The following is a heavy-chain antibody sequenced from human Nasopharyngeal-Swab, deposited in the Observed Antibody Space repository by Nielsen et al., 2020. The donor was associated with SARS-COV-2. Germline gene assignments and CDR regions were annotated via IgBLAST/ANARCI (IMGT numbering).Heavy chain of an antibody. V-gene: IGHV4-30-4*01. CDR2: IYSSANT. CDR3: ARPYYDSSGYDAWFDP. CDR1: GGSISSGDYY. J-gene: IGHJ5*02. D-gene: IGHD3-22*01. Sequence: SETLSLTCSVSGGSISSGDYYWSWIRQPPGKGLEWIGYIYSSANTYHNPSLKSRVTISVDTSKNQFSLKLSSVTAADTAVYYCARPYYDSSGYDAWFDPWGQGTLVTVSS.